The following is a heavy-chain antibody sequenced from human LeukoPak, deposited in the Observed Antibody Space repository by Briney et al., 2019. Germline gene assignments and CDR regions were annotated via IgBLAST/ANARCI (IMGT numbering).Heavy chain of an antibody. J-gene: IGHJ4*02. CDR1: GFTFSSYG. D-gene: IGHD3-22*01. Sequence: TGGSLRLSCAASGFTFSSYGMHWVRQAPGKGLEWVAVISYDGSNKYYADCVKGRFTISRDNSKNTLYLQMNSLRAEDTAVYYCAKLPRDSSGYQNPGFDYWGQGTLVTVSS. CDR3: AKLPRDSSGYQNPGFDY. CDR2: ISYDGSNK. V-gene: IGHV3-30*18.